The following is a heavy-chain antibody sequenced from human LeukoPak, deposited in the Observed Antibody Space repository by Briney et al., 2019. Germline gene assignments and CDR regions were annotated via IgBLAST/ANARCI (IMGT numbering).Heavy chain of an antibody. CDR3: TTEGLERPKYYYYYMDV. V-gene: IGHV3-15*01. Sequence: GGSLRLSCAASGFTFSNAWMSWVRQAPGKGLEWVGRIKSKTDGGTTDYAAPVKGRFTISRDDSKNTLYLQMNSLKTEDTAVYYCTTEGLERPKYYYYYMDVWGKGTTVTISS. CDR2: IKSKTDGGTT. J-gene: IGHJ6*03. D-gene: IGHD1-1*01. CDR1: GFTFSNAW.